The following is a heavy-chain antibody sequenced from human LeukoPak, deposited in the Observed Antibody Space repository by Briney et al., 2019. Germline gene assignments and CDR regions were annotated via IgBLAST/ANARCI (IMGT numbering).Heavy chain of an antibody. CDR3: ARDLAWGAY. D-gene: IGHD4/OR15-4a*01. Sequence: PGGSLRLSCVASGFTFSIYTMSWVRQAPGEGLEWVSSITSSSSSIYSADSVKGRLTISRDNAKNSLYLEMNGLRDEDTAVYYCARDLAWGAYWGQGTLVTVSS. CDR2: ITSSSSSI. CDR1: GFTFSIYT. J-gene: IGHJ4*02. V-gene: IGHV3-21*01.